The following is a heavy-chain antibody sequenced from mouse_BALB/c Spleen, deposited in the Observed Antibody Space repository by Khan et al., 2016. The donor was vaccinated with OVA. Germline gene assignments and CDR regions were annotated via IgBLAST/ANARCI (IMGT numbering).Heavy chain of an antibody. Sequence: QVQLKESGPEPVRPGVSVKISCKGSGYTFTDYAMHWVKQSHAKSLEWIGVISTYSGNTNYNQKFKGKATMTEDKSSSTAYMELARLTSEDSAIYYCARGRFGHYDGFAYWGQGTLVTVSA. D-gene: IGHD1-2*01. CDR1: GYTFTDYA. J-gene: IGHJ3*01. CDR2: ISTYSGNT. CDR3: ARGRFGHYDGFAY. V-gene: IGHV1S137*01.